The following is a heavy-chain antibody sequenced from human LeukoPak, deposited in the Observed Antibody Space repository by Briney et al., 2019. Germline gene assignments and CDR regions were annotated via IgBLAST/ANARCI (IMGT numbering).Heavy chain of an antibody. V-gene: IGHV3-30*02. J-gene: IGHJ4*02. CDR1: GFTFSSYG. CDR2: IRYDGSNK. Sequence: GSLRLSCAASGFTFSSYGMHWVRQAPGKGLEWVAFIRYDGSNKYYADSVKGRFTISRDNSKNTLYLQMNSLRAEDTAVYYCAKELRFLEWSIDYWGQGTLVTVSS. CDR3: AKELRFLEWSIDY. D-gene: IGHD3-3*01.